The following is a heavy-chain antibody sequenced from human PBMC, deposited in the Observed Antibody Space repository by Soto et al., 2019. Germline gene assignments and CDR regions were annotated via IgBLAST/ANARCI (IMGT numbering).Heavy chain of an antibody. D-gene: IGHD6-19*01. J-gene: IGHJ4*02. CDR3: VGSRGWWAFQN. CDR2: MNVLNGNA. Sequence: VSVKVSCKASGYPFTSYDMHWGRQAPEQRLEWMGRMNVLNGNAYYSQRFQGRATFPRDTSASTGYMALSSLIQGDTAVHYRVGSRGWWAFQNWGPGAVVTVSS. V-gene: IGHV1-3*01. CDR1: GYPFTSYD.